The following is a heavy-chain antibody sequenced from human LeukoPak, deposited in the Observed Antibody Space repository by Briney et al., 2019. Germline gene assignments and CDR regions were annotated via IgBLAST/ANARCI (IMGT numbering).Heavy chain of an antibody. J-gene: IGHJ3*01. CDR2: IYYSGST. Sequence: SETLSLTCTVSGYSISSAYYWGWIRQPPGKGLEWIGYIYYSGSTNYNPSLKSRVTISVDTSKNQFSLKLSSVTAADTAVYYCARDPSYGSGSFTWGQGTMVTVSS. D-gene: IGHD3-10*01. V-gene: IGHV4-61*01. CDR1: GYSISSAYY. CDR3: ARDPSYGSGSFT.